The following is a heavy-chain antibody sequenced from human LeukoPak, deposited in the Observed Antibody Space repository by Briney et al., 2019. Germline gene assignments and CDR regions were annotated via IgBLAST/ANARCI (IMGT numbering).Heavy chain of an antibody. Sequence: PSETLSLTCAVSGYSISRGYYWGWIRQPPGKGLEWIGIIYHSVTTYYNPSLRSRATISVATSKNQFFLKLSSVTAADTAVYNCARTTGYSYAFDAFDIWGQGTMVTVSS. CDR2: IYHSVTT. CDR3: ARTTGYSYAFDAFDI. V-gene: IGHV4-38-2*01. D-gene: IGHD5-18*01. J-gene: IGHJ3*02. CDR1: GYSISRGYY.